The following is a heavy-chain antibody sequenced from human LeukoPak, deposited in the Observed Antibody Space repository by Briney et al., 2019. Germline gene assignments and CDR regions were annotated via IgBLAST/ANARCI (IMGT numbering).Heavy chain of an antibody. Sequence: GGSLRLSCAASGFTVSSYSMNWVRQAPGKGLEWVSYISSSSSTVYYADSVKGRFTISRDNAKNSLYLQMNSLRAEDTAVYYCARDSNYYDSSGYYSMIDYWGQGTLVTVSS. J-gene: IGHJ4*02. V-gene: IGHV3-48*01. D-gene: IGHD3-22*01. CDR1: GFTVSSYS. CDR3: ARDSNYYDSSGYYSMIDY. CDR2: ISSSSSTV.